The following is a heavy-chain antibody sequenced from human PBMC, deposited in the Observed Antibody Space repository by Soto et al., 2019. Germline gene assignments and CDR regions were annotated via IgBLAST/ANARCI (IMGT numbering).Heavy chain of an antibody. D-gene: IGHD3-10*01. J-gene: IGHJ6*02. CDR2: IKSDGSST. CDR3: ARSVGSGSFPYYYYAMDV. Sequence: EVQLVESGGGLVQPGGSLRLSCAASGFTSSNYWMHWVRQAPGKGLVWVSRIKSDGSSTSYADSVKGRFTISRDNAKNTLDLQMHGLRAEDMAVYYCARSVGSGSFPYYYYAMDVWGQGTTVTVSS. CDR1: GFTSSNYW. V-gene: IGHV3-74*01.